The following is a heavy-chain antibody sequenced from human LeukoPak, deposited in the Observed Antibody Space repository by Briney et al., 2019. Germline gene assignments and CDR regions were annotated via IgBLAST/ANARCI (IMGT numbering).Heavy chain of an antibody. CDR1: GYTLTNYY. CDR3: TRDLLGFATTPLSD. Sequence: ASVRVSCKASGYTLTNYYIHWVRQAPGHGLEWMGWINPNRGDTNYAQKFQGRVTMTRDTSISTAFMELTRLTSDDTAVYYCTRDLLGFATTPLSDWGQGTLVTVSS. CDR2: INPNRGDT. D-gene: IGHD4-17*01. V-gene: IGHV1-2*02. J-gene: IGHJ4*02.